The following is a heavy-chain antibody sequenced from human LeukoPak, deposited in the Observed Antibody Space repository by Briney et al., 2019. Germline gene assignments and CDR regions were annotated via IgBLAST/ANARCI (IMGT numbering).Heavy chain of an antibody. V-gene: IGHV4-34*01. J-gene: IGHJ6*03. CDR1: GGSFSGYY. Sequence: SETLSLTCAVYGGSFSGYYWSWIRQPPGKGLGWIGEINHSGSTNYNPSLKSRVTISVDTSKNQFSLKLSSVTAADTAVYYCARGRPITIFGVVIIKHFYMDVWGKGTTVTVSS. CDR2: INHSGST. D-gene: IGHD3-3*01. CDR3: ARGRPITIFGVVIIKHFYMDV.